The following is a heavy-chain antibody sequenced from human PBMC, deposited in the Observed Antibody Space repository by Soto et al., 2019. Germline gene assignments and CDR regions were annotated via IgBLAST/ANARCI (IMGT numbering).Heavy chain of an antibody. J-gene: IGHJ3*02. CDR1: GYTFTSYG. CDR2: ISPNFGTA. V-gene: IGHV1-69*13. D-gene: IGHD3-3*01. CDR3: ARDRRGLRFLEWLLNHDAFDI. Sequence: SVKVSCKASGYTFTSYGISWVRQAPGQGLEWMGGISPNFGTANYAQKFQGRVTITADESTSTAYMELSSLRSEDTAVYYCARDRRGLRFLEWLLNHDAFDIWGQGTMVTVSS.